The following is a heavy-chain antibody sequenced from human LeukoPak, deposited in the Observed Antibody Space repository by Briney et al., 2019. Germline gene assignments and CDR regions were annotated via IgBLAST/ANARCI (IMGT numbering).Heavy chain of an antibody. J-gene: IGHJ6*02. CDR1: GFTFSSSA. CDR2: ISYDGSNK. Sequence: GGSLRLSCAASGFTFSSSAMHWVRQAPDKGLEWVAVISYDGSNKYYADSVKGRFTISRDNSKNTLYLQMNSLRAEDTAVYYCARGFLDPSERRIPYYYGMDVWGQGTTVTVSS. V-gene: IGHV3-30-3*01. D-gene: IGHD1-1*01. CDR3: ARGFLDPSERRIPYYYGMDV.